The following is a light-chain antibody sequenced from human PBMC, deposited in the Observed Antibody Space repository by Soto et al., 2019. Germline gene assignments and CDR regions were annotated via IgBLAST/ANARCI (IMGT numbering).Light chain of an antibody. V-gene: IGLV3-25*03. CDR2: KDS. Sequence: SYELTQSPSVSVSPGQTARITCSGDALPKQYAYWYQQKPGQAPVLVIYKDSERPSGIPERFSGSSSGTTVTLTISGVQAEDEADYYCQSVDSSGDVIFGGGTKVTVL. CDR3: QSVDSSGDVI. CDR1: ALPKQY. J-gene: IGLJ2*01.